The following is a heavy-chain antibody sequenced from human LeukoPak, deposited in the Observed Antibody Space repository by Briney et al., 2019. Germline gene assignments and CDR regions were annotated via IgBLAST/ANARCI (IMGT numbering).Heavy chain of an antibody. J-gene: IGHJ5*02. CDR1: GYTFTSYG. CDR2: ISAYNGNT. V-gene: IGHV1-18*01. D-gene: IGHD5-12*01. CDR3: ARGLSYSGYDWGYNWFDP. Sequence: ASVKVSCKASGYTFTSYGISWVRQAPGQGLEWMGWISAYNGNTNYAQKFQGRVTMTRNTSISTAYMELSSLRSEDTAVYYCARGLSYSGYDWGYNWFDPWGQGTLVTVSS.